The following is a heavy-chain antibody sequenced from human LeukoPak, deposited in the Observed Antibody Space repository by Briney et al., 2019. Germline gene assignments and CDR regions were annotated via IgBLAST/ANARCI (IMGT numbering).Heavy chain of an antibody. V-gene: IGHV3-30-3*01. J-gene: IGHJ3*02. Sequence: GGSLRLSCAASGFTFSSYAMHWVRQAPGKGLEWVAVISYDGSNKYYADSVKGRFTISRDNSKNTLYLQMNSLRAEDTAVYYCARYYYDSSGYSLGYDAFDIWGQGTMVTVSS. CDR2: ISYDGSNK. CDR1: GFTFSSYA. D-gene: IGHD3-22*01. CDR3: ARYYYDSSGYSLGYDAFDI.